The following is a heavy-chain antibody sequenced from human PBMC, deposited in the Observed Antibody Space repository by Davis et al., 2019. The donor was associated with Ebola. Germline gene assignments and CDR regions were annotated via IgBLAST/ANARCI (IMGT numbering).Heavy chain of an antibody. CDR3: AREVELGGGGDS. Sequence: PGGSLRLSCAASGFTFRSHRMHWVRQAPGEGLEYVSVITTNGKRIYYADSVKGRFTVTRDDSKNTLYLQMGRLTPEDTGVYYCAREVELGGGGDSWGQGTLVTVSS. CDR1: GFTFRSHR. J-gene: IGHJ4*02. V-gene: IGHV3-64*02. D-gene: IGHD2-21*01. CDR2: ITTNGKRI.